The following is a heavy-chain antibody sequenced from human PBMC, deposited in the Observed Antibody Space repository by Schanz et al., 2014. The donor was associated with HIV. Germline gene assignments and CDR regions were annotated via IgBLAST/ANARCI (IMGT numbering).Heavy chain of an antibody. J-gene: IGHJ6*02. CDR1: GYTFSSHG. CDR2: ISAYNGNT. V-gene: IGHV1-18*01. Sequence: QVKLVQSGAEVKKPGASVKVSCKASGYTFSSHGISWVRQAPGQGLEWMGWISAYNGNTNYAQKLQGRVTMTTDTSTSTAYMELRSLRSDDTAVYYCARGSNMHSGDRWESHFYYYFGMDVWGQGTTVIVSS. D-gene: IGHD1-26*01. CDR3: ARGSNMHSGDRWESHFYYYFGMDV.